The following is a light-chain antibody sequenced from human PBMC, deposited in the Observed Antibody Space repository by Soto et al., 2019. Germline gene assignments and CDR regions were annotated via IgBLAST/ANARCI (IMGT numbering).Light chain of an antibody. CDR1: SSDVGSYNL. CDR3: CSYAGSSTLV. J-gene: IGLJ1*01. CDR2: EGS. V-gene: IGLV2-23*01. Sequence: QSVLTQPASVSGSPGQSITISCTGTSSDVGSYNLVSWYQQHPGKAPKLMIYEGSKRPSGVSNRFSGSKSGNTASLTISGLQAEDEADYYCCSYAGSSTLVFGTGNKVTVL.